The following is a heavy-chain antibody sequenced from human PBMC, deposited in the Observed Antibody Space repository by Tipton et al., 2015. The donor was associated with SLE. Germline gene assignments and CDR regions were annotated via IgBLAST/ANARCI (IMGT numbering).Heavy chain of an antibody. V-gene: IGHV4-59*01. J-gene: IGHJ4*02. CDR1: DGSISSYY. CDR3: AKDQGIAAAGIFDY. Sequence: LRLSCTVSDGSISSYYWSWIRQPPGKGLEWIGYIYYSGSTNYNPSLKSRVTISVDTSKNQFSLKLSSVTAADTAVYYCAKDQGIAAAGIFDYWGQGTLVTVSS. CDR2: IYYSGST. D-gene: IGHD6-13*01.